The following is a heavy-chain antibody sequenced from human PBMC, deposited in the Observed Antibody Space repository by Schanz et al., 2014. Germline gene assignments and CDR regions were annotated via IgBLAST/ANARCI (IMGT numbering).Heavy chain of an antibody. CDR2: INTNTGNP. J-gene: IGHJ4*02. Sequence: QVHLVQSGSELKKPGASVKVSCKASGYTFTSNALNWVRQATGQGLECMGWINTNTGNPQYARGFTGRFAFSLDTSVRTAFLQISSLKAEDTAVYYCEIEAPYGGHYFDFWGQGTLVTVSS. CDR1: GYTFTSNA. D-gene: IGHD3-16*01. V-gene: IGHV7-4-1*02. CDR3: EIEAPYGGHYFDF.